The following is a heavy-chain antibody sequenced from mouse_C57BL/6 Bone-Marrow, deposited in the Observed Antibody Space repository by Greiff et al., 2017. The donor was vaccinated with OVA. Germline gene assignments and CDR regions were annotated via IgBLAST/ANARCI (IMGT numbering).Heavy chain of an antibody. CDR3: ARGWLPPDY. CDR1: GFTFSSYG. J-gene: IGHJ2*01. V-gene: IGHV5-6*01. D-gene: IGHD2-3*01. Sequence: VQLKESGGDLVKPGGSLKLSCAASGFTFSSYGMSWVRQTPDKRLEWVATISSGGSYTYYPDSVKGRFTISRDNAKNTLYLQMSSLKSEDTAMYYCARGWLPPDYWGQGTTLTVSS. CDR2: ISSGGSYT.